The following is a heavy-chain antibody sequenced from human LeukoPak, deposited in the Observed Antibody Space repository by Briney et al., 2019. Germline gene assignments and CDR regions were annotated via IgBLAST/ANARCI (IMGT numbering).Heavy chain of an antibody. Sequence: GGSLRLSCAASGFTFSSYGMHWVRQAPGKGLEWVAFIRYDGSNKYYADSVKGRFTISRDNSKNTLYLQMNSLRAEDTAVYYCAKTELYYYDILTGYHPYYYYMDVWGKGTTVTVSS. D-gene: IGHD3-9*01. J-gene: IGHJ6*03. CDR1: GFTFSSYG. CDR2: IRYDGSNK. CDR3: AKTELYYYDILTGYHPYYYYMDV. V-gene: IGHV3-30*02.